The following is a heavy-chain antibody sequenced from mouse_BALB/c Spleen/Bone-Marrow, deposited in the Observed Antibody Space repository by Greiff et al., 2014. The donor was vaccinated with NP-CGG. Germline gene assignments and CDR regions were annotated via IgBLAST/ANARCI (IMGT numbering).Heavy chain of an antibody. CDR2: ISYSGST. D-gene: IGHD2-2*01. Sequence: EVKLMESGPSLVKPSQTLSLTCSVTGDSITSGYWNWIRKFPGNKLEYMGYISYSGSTYYNPSLRSRISITRDTPKNQCYLQLKSVTTEDTATYYCARFGYDYALDYWGQGTSVTVSS. CDR1: GDSITSGY. CDR3: ARFGYDYALDY. V-gene: IGHV3-8*02. J-gene: IGHJ4*01.